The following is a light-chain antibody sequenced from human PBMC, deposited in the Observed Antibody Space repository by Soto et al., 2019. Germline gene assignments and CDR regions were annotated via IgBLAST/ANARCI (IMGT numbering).Light chain of an antibody. CDR2: GAS. V-gene: IGKV3-15*01. Sequence: EIVLTPSPGTLSVSPGERATLSCRASQSVSNNLAWYQQKPGQAPRLLIYGASTWATGLPARFSGSGFGTESTLTISSLQSEDFAVYYCQQYNNWWTFGQGTKVDIK. CDR1: QSVSNN. J-gene: IGKJ1*01. CDR3: QQYNNWWT.